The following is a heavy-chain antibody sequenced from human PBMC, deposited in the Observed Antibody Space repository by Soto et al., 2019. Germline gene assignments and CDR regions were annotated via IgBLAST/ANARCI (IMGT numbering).Heavy chain of an antibody. Sequence: PGGSLRLSCAASGFTFNIYSMNWVRQAPGKGLEWVGRIKSKTDGGTTDYAAPVKGRFTISRDDSKNTLYLQMNSLKTEDTAVYYCTTGFTRLAAFDIWGQGTMVTVS. V-gene: IGHV3-15*07. D-gene: IGHD3-10*01. CDR3: TTGFTRLAAFDI. CDR2: IKSKTDGGTT. CDR1: GFTFNIYS. J-gene: IGHJ3*02.